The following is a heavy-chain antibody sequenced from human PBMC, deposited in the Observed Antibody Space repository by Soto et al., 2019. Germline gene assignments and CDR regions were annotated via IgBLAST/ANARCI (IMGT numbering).Heavy chain of an antibody. D-gene: IGHD1-26*01. CDR1: GFTFITNW. V-gene: IGHV3-7*03. Sequence: GGSLRLSCAASGFTFITNWMNWVRQAPGEGLEWVANIKQDGSEKYYVNSVRGRFTISRDNAKTPLYLQMNSLRAEYTAVYYCARGGRRSGSYADAFDIWGQGTMVTVSS. CDR3: ARGGRRSGSYADAFDI. J-gene: IGHJ3*02. CDR2: IKQDGSEK.